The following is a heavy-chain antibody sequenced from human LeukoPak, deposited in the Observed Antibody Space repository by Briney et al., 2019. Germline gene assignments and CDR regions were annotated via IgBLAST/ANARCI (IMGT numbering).Heavy chain of an antibody. CDR2: ISWNSGSI. Sequence: QPGGSLRLSCAASGFTFDDYAMHWVRQAPGKGLEWVSGISWNSGSIGYADSVKGRFTISRDNAKNSLYLQMNSLRAEDTALYYCAKGRNYDFWSGYPHFDYWGQGTLVTVSS. CDR1: GFTFDDYA. J-gene: IGHJ4*02. D-gene: IGHD3-3*01. V-gene: IGHV3-9*01. CDR3: AKGRNYDFWSGYPHFDY.